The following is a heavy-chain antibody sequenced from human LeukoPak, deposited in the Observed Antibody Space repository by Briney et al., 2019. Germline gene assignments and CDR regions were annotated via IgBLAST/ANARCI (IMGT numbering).Heavy chain of an antibody. CDR3: AKDSFLRNCSGGSCYEINWFDP. CDR2: ISSDVSDK. D-gene: IGHD2-15*01. J-gene: IGHJ5*02. V-gene: IGHV3-30*18. Sequence: GRSLRLSCAASGFTSSSYGMHWVRQAPGKGLEWVAVISSDVSDKYYADSVKGRFTISRDNSKNTLYLQMNSLRAEDTAVYYCAKDSFLRNCSGGSCYEINWFDPWGQGTLVTVSS. CDR1: GFTSSSYG.